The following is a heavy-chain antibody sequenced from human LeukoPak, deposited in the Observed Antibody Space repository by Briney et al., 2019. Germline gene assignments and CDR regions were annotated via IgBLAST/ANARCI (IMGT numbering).Heavy chain of an antibody. CDR1: GGSFSGYY. D-gene: IGHD3-22*01. CDR3: ARHSRSGYYDSSGYILY. CDR2: INHSGST. J-gene: IGHJ4*02. V-gene: IGHV4-34*01. Sequence: PSETLSLTCAVYGGSFSGYYWSWIRQPPGKGLEWIGEINHSGSTNYNPSLKSRVTISVDTSKNQFSLKLSSVTAADTAVYYCARHSRSGYYDSSGYILYWGQGTLVTVSS.